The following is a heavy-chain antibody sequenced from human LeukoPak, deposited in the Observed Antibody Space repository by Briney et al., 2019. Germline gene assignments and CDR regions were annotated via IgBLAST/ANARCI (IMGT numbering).Heavy chain of an antibody. Sequence: GASVKVSCKASGYTFTSYDINWVRQAPGKGLEWMGGFDPEDGETIYAQKFQGRVTMTEDTSTDTAYMELSSLRSEDTAVYYCATDNYDSSGYYYDYWGQGTLVTVSS. CDR3: ATDNYDSSGYYYDY. D-gene: IGHD3-22*01. CDR2: FDPEDGET. J-gene: IGHJ4*02. V-gene: IGHV1-24*01. CDR1: GYTFTSYD.